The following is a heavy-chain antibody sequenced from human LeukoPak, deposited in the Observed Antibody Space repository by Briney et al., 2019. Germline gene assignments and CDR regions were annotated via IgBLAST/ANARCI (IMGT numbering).Heavy chain of an antibody. D-gene: IGHD6-13*01. J-gene: IGHJ4*02. CDR2: INHSGST. V-gene: IGHV4-34*01. Sequence: PSETLSLTCTVYGGSFSGYYWSWIRQPPGKGLEWIGEINHSGSTNYNPSLKSRVTISVDTSENHFSLKLRSVTAADTAVYYCARQISWYSSLDYWGQGTQVTVSS. CDR1: GGSFSGYY. CDR3: ARQISWYSSLDY.